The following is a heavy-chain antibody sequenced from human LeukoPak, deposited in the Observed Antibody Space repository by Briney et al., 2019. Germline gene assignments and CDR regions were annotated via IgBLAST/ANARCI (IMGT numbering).Heavy chain of an antibody. CDR2: INWNGGST. Sequence: GGSLRLSYAASGLTFDDYGMSWVRHAPGKGLEWVSGINWNGGSTGYADSVKGRFTISRDNAKNSLYLQMNSLRAEDTALYYCARSLQPEVEILRFLEWYPVPPDYWGQGTLVTVSS. CDR3: ARSLQPEVEILRFLEWYPVPPDY. D-gene: IGHD3-3*01. J-gene: IGHJ4*02. V-gene: IGHV3-20*03. CDR1: GLTFDDYG.